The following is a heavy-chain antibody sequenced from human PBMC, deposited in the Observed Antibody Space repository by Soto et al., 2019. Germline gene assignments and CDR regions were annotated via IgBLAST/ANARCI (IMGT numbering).Heavy chain of an antibody. CDR1: GVSLSTSGMG. D-gene: IGHD2-21*01. CDR3: EHMIEGDFFDL. J-gene: IGHJ4*02. CDR2: VYWDDDK. V-gene: IGHV2-5*02. Sequence: SGPTLVNPTQTLTLACTFSGVSLSTSGMGVGWIRQPPGKALEWLALVYWDDDKRYSPSLKSRLTITKDTSKNQVVLTMTYMDPVDTATYYCEHMIEGDFFDLWGQGTLVTVSS.